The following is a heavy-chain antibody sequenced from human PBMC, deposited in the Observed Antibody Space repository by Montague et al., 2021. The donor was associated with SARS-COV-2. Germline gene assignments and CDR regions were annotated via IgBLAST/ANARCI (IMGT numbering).Heavy chain of an antibody. D-gene: IGHD3-22*01. CDR2: IYSGGSST. CDR1: GFTFSSYA. V-gene: IGHV3-23*03. CDR3: AKDSAYYYDSSGYYSSYYYGMDV. Sequence: SLRLSCAASGFTFSSYAMSWVRQAPGKGLEWVSVIYSGGSSTYYADSVKGRFTISRDNSKNTLYLQMNSLRAEDTAVYYCAKDSAYYYDSSGYYSSYYYGMDVWGQGTTVTVSS. J-gene: IGHJ6*02.